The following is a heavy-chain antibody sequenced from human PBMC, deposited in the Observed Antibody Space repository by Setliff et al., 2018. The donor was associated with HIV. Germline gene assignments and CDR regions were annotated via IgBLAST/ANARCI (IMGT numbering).Heavy chain of an antibody. CDR3: ARDRIEVLADSPHDVFDI. Sequence: SETLSLTCAVSGDSVSGYYWSWIRRPAGRGLEWIGRVHNSAGSNYNPSLKSRVTMSVDTAKNQLSLKLTAVSAADTAVYYCARDRIEVLADSPHDVFDIWG. CDR1: GDSVSGYY. V-gene: IGHV4-4*07. CDR2: VHNSAGS. D-gene: IGHD3-22*01. J-gene: IGHJ3*02.